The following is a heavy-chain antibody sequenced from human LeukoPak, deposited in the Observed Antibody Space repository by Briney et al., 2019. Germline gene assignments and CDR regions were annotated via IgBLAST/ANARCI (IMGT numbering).Heavy chain of an antibody. J-gene: IGHJ4*02. V-gene: IGHV4-34*01. CDR3: ARGSSGWSPDD. CDR2: INHSGST. Sequence: SETLSLTCAVHGGSFRGYYWSWIRQPPGKGLEWIGDINHSGSTNYNPSLQSRVTISVDTSKNQFSRELSSVTGADTAVYYCARGSSGWSPDDWGQGTLVTVSS. CDR1: GGSFRGYY. D-gene: IGHD6-19*01.